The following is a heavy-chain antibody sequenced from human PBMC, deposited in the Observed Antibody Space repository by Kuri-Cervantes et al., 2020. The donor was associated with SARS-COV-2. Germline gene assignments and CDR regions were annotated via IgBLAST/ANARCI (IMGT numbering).Heavy chain of an antibody. CDR1: GYPISSGYY. D-gene: IGHD6-19*01. CDR2: TYHSGST. Sequence: GSLRLSCAVSGYPISSGYYWGWIRQPPGKGLEWIGSTYHSGSTYYNPSLKSRVTISVDTSKNQFSLKLSSVTAADTAVYYCARGPLYSSGWYGYWGQGTLVTVSS. J-gene: IGHJ4*02. V-gene: IGHV4-38-2*01. CDR3: ARGPLYSSGWYGY.